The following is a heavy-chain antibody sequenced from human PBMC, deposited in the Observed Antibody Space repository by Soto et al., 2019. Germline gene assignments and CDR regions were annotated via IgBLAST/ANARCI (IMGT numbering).Heavy chain of an antibody. Sequence: QVQLVESGGGVVQPGRSLRLSCAASGFTFSSYGMHWVRQAPCKGLELVAVISYDGSNKYYADSVKGRFTISRDNSKHTLYLQMNSLRAEDTDVYYCAIYSSGWYPLDYWGQGTLVTVSS. J-gene: IGHJ4*02. CDR2: ISYDGSNK. V-gene: IGHV3-30*03. CDR3: AIYSSGWYPLDY. D-gene: IGHD6-19*01. CDR1: GFTFSSYG.